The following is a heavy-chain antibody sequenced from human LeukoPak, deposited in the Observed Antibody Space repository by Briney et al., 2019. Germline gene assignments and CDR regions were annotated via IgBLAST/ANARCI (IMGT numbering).Heavy chain of an antibody. J-gene: IGHJ5*02. Sequence: GRSLRLSCAGSGFTFSSYAMHWVRQAPGKGLEWVAVISYDGSNKYYADSVKGRFTISRDNSKNTLYLQMNSLRAEDTAVYYCARIRAWGQGTLVTVSS. V-gene: IGHV3-30-3*01. CDR1: GFTFSSYA. CDR3: ARIRA. CDR2: ISYDGSNK.